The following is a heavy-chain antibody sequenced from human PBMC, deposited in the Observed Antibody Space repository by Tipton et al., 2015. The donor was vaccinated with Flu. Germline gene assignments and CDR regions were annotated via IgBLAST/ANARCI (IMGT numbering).Heavy chain of an antibody. J-gene: IGHJ4*02. CDR1: GGSISSSSYY. Sequence: TLSLTCTVSGGSISSSSYYWGWIRQPPGKGLEWIGSIYYSGSTYYNPFLKSRVTISVDTSKNQFSLKLSSVTAADTAVYYCATLSFVTGYYNYWGRGTLVTVSS. CDR3: ATLSFVTGYYNY. V-gene: IGHV4-39*07. D-gene: IGHD3-9*01. CDR2: IYYSGST.